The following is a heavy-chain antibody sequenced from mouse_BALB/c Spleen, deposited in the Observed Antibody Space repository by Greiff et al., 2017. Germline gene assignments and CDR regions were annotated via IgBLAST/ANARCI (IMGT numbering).Heavy chain of an antibody. J-gene: IGHJ2*01. V-gene: IGHV1S135*01. Sequence: EVQLQQSGPELVKPGASVKISCTASGYSFTGYNMHWVKQSNGKSLEWIGNLDPYYGGTSYNQKFKGKATLTVDKSSSTAYIQLTSLTSEDSAVYYYARCYYGSSYEYFDYWGQGTTLTVSS. CDR2: LDPYYGGT. CDR1: GYSFTGYN. D-gene: IGHD1-1*01. CDR3: ARCYYGSSYEYFDY.